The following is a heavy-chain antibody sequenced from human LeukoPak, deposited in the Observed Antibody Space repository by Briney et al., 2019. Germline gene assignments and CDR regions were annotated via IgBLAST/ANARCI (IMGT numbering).Heavy chain of an antibody. CDR2: INQDGSEK. CDR3: ARGGSDFDY. V-gene: IGHV3-7*04. Sequence: GSLRLSCAASGFTFSSYWMSWVRQAPGKGLEWVANINQDGSEKNYVDSVKGRFTISRDNAENSLYLQMHSLRAEDTAVYYCARGGSDFDYWGQGTLVTVSS. J-gene: IGHJ4*02. D-gene: IGHD3-16*01. CDR1: GFTFSSYW.